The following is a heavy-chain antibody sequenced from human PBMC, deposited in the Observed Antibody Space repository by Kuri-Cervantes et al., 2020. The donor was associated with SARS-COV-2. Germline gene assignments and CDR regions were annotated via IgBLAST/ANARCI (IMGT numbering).Heavy chain of an antibody. V-gene: IGHV1-2*02. D-gene: IGHD6-6*01. CDR3: ARGARPSSIAARWWRVYYMDV. CDR2: INPNSGGT. Sequence: ASVKVSCKASGYTFTSYYMHWVRQAPGQGLEWMGWINPNSGGTNYAQKFQGRVTMTRDTSISTAYMELSRLRSDDTAVYYCARGARPSSIAARWWRVYYMDVWGKGTTVTVSS. J-gene: IGHJ6*03. CDR1: GYTFTSYY.